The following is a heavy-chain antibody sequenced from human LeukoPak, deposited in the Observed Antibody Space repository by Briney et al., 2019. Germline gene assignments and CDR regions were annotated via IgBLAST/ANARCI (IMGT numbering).Heavy chain of an antibody. V-gene: IGHV1-8*01. CDR3: ATDTISRLAGYYYYYYMDV. CDR1: GYTFTSYD. CDR2: MNPNSGNT. Sequence: ASVKVSCKASGYTFTSYDINWVRQATGQGLEWMGWMNPNSGNTGYAQKFQGRVTMTKDTSTDTAYMELSSLRSEDTAIYYCATDTISRLAGYYYYYYMDVWGRGTTVTVSS. D-gene: IGHD3-10*01. J-gene: IGHJ6*03.